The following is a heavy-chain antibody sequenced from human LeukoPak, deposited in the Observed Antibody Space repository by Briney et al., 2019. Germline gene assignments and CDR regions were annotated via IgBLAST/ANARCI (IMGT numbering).Heavy chain of an antibody. Sequence: GGSLRLSCAASGFTFSSYLMHWVRQAPGKGLECVSGISGSGDSTYYADSVKGRFTISRDNSKNTLYLQMNSLRAEDTALYYCAKDRSLVPAALNYWGQGTLVIVSS. J-gene: IGHJ4*02. V-gene: IGHV3-23*01. CDR3: AKDRSLVPAALNY. CDR2: ISGSGDST. D-gene: IGHD2-2*01. CDR1: GFTFSSYL.